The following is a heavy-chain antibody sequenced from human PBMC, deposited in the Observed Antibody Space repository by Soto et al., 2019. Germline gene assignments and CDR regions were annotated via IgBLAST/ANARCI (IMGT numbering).Heavy chain of an antibody. CDR2: ITGSAGST. D-gene: IGHD5-12*01. V-gene: IGHV3-23*01. Sequence: EVQLLESGGGLVQPGGSLRLSCAASGFTFSSYAMSWVRQAPGKGLEWVSSITGSAGSTYYADSVKGRFTISRDNSKNTRYLKLNSLRAEDTAVYSCAKDRNRWLRFDLGYWGQGTLVTVSS. J-gene: IGHJ4*02. CDR3: AKDRNRWLRFDLGY. CDR1: GFTFSSYA.